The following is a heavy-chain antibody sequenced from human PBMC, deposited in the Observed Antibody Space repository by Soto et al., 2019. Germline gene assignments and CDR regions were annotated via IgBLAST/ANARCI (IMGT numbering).Heavy chain of an antibody. CDR3: ARDKVVGATGN. CDR2: MNPNSGNT. Sequence: QVQLVQSGAEVKKPGASVKVSCKASGYTFTSYDISWVRQATGQGLEWMGWMNPNSGNTVYAQKFQGRVTMTRNTSISPAYMELSSLRSEDPAVYYCARDKVVGATGNWGQGTLVTVSS. CDR1: GYTFTSYD. J-gene: IGHJ4*02. V-gene: IGHV1-8*01. D-gene: IGHD1-1*01.